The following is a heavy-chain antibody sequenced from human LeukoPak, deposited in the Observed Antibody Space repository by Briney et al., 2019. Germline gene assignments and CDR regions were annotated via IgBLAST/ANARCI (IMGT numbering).Heavy chain of an antibody. CDR1: GFTFSTYA. J-gene: IGHJ4*02. CDR2: ITSNGGST. D-gene: IGHD1-26*01. CDR3: LRSTGLLYLDY. V-gene: IGHV3-64D*06. Sequence: RPGGSLRLSCSASGFTFSTYAMHWVRQAPGKGLEYVSGITSNGGSTYYADSVKGRFTISRDNSKNTLYLQMSSLRAEDTAVYYCLRSTGLLYLDYWGQGTLVTVSS.